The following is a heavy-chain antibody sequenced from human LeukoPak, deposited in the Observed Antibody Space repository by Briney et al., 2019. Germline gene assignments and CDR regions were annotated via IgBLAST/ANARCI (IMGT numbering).Heavy chain of an antibody. V-gene: IGHV1-2*04. CDR1: GYTFTGYY. CDR3: ARGARYGDYSWFDS. D-gene: IGHD4-17*01. J-gene: IGHJ5*01. Sequence: ASVKVSCKASGYTFTGYYLHWVRQAPGQGLEWMGWINPSGGTNYAQKFQGWVTMTRDTSVSTAYMELSRLRSDDTAVYYCARGARYGDYSWFDSWGQGTLVTVSS. CDR2: INPSGGT.